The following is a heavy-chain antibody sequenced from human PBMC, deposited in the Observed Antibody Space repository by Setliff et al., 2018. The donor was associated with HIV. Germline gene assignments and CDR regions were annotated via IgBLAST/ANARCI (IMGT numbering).Heavy chain of an antibody. V-gene: IGHV4-34*01. CDR3: ASLYAVDY. Sequence: SETLSLTCAVYGGSFSGYYWSWIRQPPGKGLEWIGEINHSGSTNYNPSLKSRVTISVDTSKNQFSLKLSSVTAADTAVYYCASLYAVDYWGQGTLVTVS. CDR1: GGSFSGYY. J-gene: IGHJ4*02. CDR2: INHSGST. D-gene: IGHD2-2*02.